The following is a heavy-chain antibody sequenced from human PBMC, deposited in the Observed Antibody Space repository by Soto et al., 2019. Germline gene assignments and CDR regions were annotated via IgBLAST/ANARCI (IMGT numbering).Heavy chain of an antibody. Sequence: QVQLEQSGAEVKKPGSSVKISCKASGGTLSDHGVSWLRQAPGQGLEWVGGTIPVFNTANYAPKFQGRVTIAADTSTNIACMKLGGLRADDTAFYFCARGVYGSRNYYTGPSAFDIWGQGTLVIVSS. CDR3: ARGVYGSRNYYTGPSAFDI. CDR2: TIPVFNTA. D-gene: IGHD3-10*01. V-gene: IGHV1-69*06. J-gene: IGHJ3*02. CDR1: GGTLSDHG.